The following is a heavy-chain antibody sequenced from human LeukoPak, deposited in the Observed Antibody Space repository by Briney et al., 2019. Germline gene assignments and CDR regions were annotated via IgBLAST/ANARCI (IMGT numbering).Heavy chain of an antibody. CDR3: ARQGSGDAFDI. CDR2: IYYSGST. Sequence: SETLSLTCAVYGGSFSSYYWGWIRQPPGKGLEWIGSIYYSGSTYYNPSLKSRVTISVDTSKNQFSLKLSSVTAADTAVYYCARQGSGDAFDIWGQGTMVTVSS. V-gene: IGHV4-39*01. J-gene: IGHJ3*02. D-gene: IGHD2-15*01. CDR1: GGSFSSYY.